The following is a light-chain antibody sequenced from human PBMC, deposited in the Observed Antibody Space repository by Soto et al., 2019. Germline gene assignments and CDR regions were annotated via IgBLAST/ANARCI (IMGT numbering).Light chain of an antibody. CDR2: GAS. V-gene: IGKV3-15*01. CDR3: QQYANWPPWT. J-gene: IGKJ1*01. CDR1: LSVNSN. Sequence: EIVMTQSPATLSVSPGERATLSCRASLSVNSNLAWYQQKPGQAPRLLIYGASTRATGIPARFSGSGSGTEFTLTISSLQSEDFAVYYCQQYANWPPWTFGQGTKVELK.